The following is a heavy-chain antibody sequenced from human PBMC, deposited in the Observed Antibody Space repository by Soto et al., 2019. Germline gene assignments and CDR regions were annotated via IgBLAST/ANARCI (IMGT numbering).Heavy chain of an antibody. CDR1: GGSISSGDYY. Sequence: PSETLSLTCTVSGGSISSGDYYWSWIRQPPGKGLEWIGYIYDSGITYYNPSLKSRVTISVYTSKNQFSLKLSSVTAADTAVYYCAASDYGDYWFDPWGQGTLVTVSS. CDR3: AASDYGDYWFDP. V-gene: IGHV4-30-4*01. J-gene: IGHJ5*02. D-gene: IGHD4-17*01. CDR2: IYDSGIT.